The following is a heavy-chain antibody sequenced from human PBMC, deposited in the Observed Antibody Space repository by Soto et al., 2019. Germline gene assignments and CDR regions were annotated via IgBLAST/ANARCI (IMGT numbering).Heavy chain of an antibody. V-gene: IGHV1-24*01. CDR1: GYTHSGLF. J-gene: IGHJ4*01. CDR2: FDAEDGAA. CDR3: ATDLFPHDAVPWVTFQQADY. Sequence: APEKFSYKFSGYTHSGLFLHWGRKVAGRGLVWLGVFDAEDGAAAYQENFQGRDTMTVDTSTDTDYMEVTSLRSEGAAVYCCATDLFPHDAVPWVTFQQADYWGHGTQVTVSS. D-gene: IGHD2-21*02.